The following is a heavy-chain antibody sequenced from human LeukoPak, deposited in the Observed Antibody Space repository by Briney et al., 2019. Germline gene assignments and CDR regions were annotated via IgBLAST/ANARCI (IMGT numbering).Heavy chain of an antibody. CDR1: GFTFSSYS. Sequence: GGSLRLSCAASGFTFSSYSMNWVRQAPGKGLEWISSISNSSSYIYYADSVRRRFTISRDNAKNSLYLQMNSLRAVDTALYYCARTYYYDSSGYYGDAFDIWGEGTTVTVSP. J-gene: IGHJ3*02. CDR2: ISNSSSYI. CDR3: ARTYYYDSSGYYGDAFDI. D-gene: IGHD3-22*01. V-gene: IGHV3-21*01.